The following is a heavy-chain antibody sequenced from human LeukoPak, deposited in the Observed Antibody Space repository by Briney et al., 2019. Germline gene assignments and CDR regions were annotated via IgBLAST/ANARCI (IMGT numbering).Heavy chain of an antibody. CDR1: GFTLTGYW. V-gene: IGHV3-74*03. D-gene: IGHD6-19*01. Sequence: GGSLRLSCAASGFTLTGYWMHWVRQAPGKGLVWVSRVNSDGKSATYADSVKGRLTISRDNAKNSLYLQMNSLRAEDTAVYYCARASSLAVAGFFDYWGQGILVTVSS. CDR3: ARASSLAVAGFFDY. CDR2: VNSDGKSA. J-gene: IGHJ4*02.